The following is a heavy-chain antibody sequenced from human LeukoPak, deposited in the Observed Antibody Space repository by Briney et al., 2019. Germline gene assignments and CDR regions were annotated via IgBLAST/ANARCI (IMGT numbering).Heavy chain of an antibody. V-gene: IGHV4-61*01. Sequence: PSETLSLTCTVSGGSFNSGSYFWSWFRQPPGKRLEWIGYIQNSATTNYNPSLESRVAIFVDSSKDQFSLRVTSVTAADTAVYYCATDYSNFYGMDVWGQGTTVTVSS. CDR3: ATDYSNFYGMDV. CDR2: IQNSATT. CDR1: GGSFNSGSYF. D-gene: IGHD4-11*01. J-gene: IGHJ6*02.